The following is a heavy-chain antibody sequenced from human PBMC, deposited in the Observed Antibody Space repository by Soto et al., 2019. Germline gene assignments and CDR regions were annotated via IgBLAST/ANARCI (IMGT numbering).Heavy chain of an antibody. CDR3: AREPATAKPEGVDF. J-gene: IGHJ4*02. Sequence: ASVKVSCKSSGYTFSDYYIHWVRQAPGQGLEWMGWINPNSGGTKYAPKFQGGVTMTRDTSITTAYMELSRLRSGDTAVYYCAREPATAKPEGVDFWGQGTLVTVSS. CDR1: GYTFSDYY. D-gene: IGHD1-1*01. V-gene: IGHV1-2*02. CDR2: INPNSGGT.